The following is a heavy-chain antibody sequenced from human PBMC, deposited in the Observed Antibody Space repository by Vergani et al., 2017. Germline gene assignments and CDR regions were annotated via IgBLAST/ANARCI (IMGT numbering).Heavy chain of an antibody. CDR1: GYTFSNDY. Sequence: QVQVVQSGAAVKKSGASVKVSCKTSGYTFSNDYMHWVRQAPGQGLEWMGIINPSGGHTNYAQKFQGRVTMTRDTSTSTVYMELSSLRSDDTAIYYCAIGAYGIFTGYRYWGQGTLVTVSA. V-gene: IGHV1-46*03. CDR3: AIGAYGIFTGYRY. J-gene: IGHJ4*02. CDR2: INPSGGHT. D-gene: IGHD3-9*01.